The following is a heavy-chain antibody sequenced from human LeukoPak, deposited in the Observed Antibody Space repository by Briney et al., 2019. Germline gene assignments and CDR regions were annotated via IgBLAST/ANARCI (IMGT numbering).Heavy chain of an antibody. J-gene: IGHJ4*02. Sequence: PGGSLRLSCAASGLTVGGSYMNWVRQAPGKGLEWVSAISNNGGYTYYADSVQGRFTISRDNSKSTLCLQMNSLRAEDTAVYYCAKQLGYCSDGSCYFPYWGQGTLVTVSS. D-gene: IGHD2-15*01. V-gene: IGHV3-23*01. CDR1: GLTVGGSY. CDR3: AKQLGYCSDGSCYFPY. CDR2: ISNNGGYT.